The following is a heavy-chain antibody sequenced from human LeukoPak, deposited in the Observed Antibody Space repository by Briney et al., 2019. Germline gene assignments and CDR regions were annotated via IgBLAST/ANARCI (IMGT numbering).Heavy chain of an antibody. J-gene: IGHJ4*02. Sequence: ASVKVSCKASGYTFTSYGISWVRQAPGQGLEWMGWISAYNGNTNYAQKLQGRVTMTTDTSTSTAYMELRSLRSDDTAVYYCARDTTFCHRTSCYLSAGYWGQGTLVTVSS. CDR1: GYTFTSYG. D-gene: IGHD2-2*01. CDR3: ARDTTFCHRTSCYLSAGY. V-gene: IGHV1-18*01. CDR2: ISAYNGNT.